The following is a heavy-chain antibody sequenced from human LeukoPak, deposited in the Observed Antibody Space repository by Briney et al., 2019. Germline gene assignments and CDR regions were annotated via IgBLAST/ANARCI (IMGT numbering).Heavy chain of an antibody. J-gene: IGHJ5*02. CDR2: IKQDGSDK. Sequence: PGGSLRLSCAASGFTLSTSWMNWVRQAPGKGLELVANIKQDGSDKYYVDSVKGRFTISRDNAKNSLFLQMNSLRAEDTAVYYCVREYSLASWGQGTLVTVSS. V-gene: IGHV3-7*01. D-gene: IGHD2-15*01. CDR1: GFTLSTSW. CDR3: VREYSLAS.